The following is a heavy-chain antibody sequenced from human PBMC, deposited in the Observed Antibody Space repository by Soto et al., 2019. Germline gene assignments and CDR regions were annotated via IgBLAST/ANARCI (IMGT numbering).Heavy chain of an antibody. D-gene: IGHD2-15*01. V-gene: IGHV1-8*01. CDR2: MNPNSGNT. Sequence: ASVKVSCKASGYTFTSYDINWVRQATGQGLEWMGWMNPNSGNTGYAQKFQGRVTVTRNTSISTAYMELSSLRSEDTAVYYCARGRFCSGGSCYSDYYYGMDVWGQGTTVTVSS. J-gene: IGHJ6*02. CDR1: GYTFTSYD. CDR3: ARGRFCSGGSCYSDYYYGMDV.